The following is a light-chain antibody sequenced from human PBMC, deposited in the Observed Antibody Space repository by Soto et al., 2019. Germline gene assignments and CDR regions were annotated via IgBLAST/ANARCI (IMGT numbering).Light chain of an antibody. Sequence: QSALTQPASVSGSPGQSITISCTGTNTDVGGYNYVFWYQQQPGKAPQLIIYDVTNRPSGVSNRFSGSRSGNTASLTISGLQAEDEADYFCSSYTSSNTVTFGGGTKLTVL. V-gene: IGLV2-14*01. J-gene: IGLJ2*01. CDR3: SSYTSSNTVT. CDR2: DVT. CDR1: NTDVGGYNY.